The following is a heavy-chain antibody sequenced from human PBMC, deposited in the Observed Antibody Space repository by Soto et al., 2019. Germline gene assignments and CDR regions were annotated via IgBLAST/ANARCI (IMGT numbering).Heavy chain of an antibody. CDR3: XXXXXXXXVWGSYRHFDY. Sequence: EVQLLESGGGLVQPGGSLRLSCAASGFTFSSYAMSWVRQAPGKGLEWVSAISGSGGSTYYADSVKGRFTISRDNSKNTLYLQMNSLXAEDXXVYYXXXXXXXXXVWGSYRHFDYWGQGTLVTVSS. CDR1: GFTFSSYA. CDR2: ISGSGGST. J-gene: IGHJ4*02. D-gene: IGHD3-16*02. V-gene: IGHV3-23*01.